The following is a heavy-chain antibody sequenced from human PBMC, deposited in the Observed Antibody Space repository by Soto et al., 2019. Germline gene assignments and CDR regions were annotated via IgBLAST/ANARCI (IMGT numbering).Heavy chain of an antibody. CDR1: GGSISSSSYY. V-gene: IGHV4-39*01. CDR3: ARLSIAAAGKGYYYYGMDV. CDR2: IYYSGST. D-gene: IGHD6-13*01. Sequence: PSETLSLTCTVSGGSISSSSYYWGWIRQPPGKGPEWIGSIYYSGSTYYNPSLKSRVTISIDTSKNQFSLKLSSVTAADTAVYYCARLSIAAAGKGYYYYGMDVWGQGTTVTVSS. J-gene: IGHJ6*02.